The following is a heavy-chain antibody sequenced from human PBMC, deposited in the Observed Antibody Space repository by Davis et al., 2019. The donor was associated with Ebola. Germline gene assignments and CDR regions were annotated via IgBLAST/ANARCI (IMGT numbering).Heavy chain of an antibody. D-gene: IGHD2-15*01. CDR1: GGSISSSSYY. V-gene: IGHV4-39*07. CDR3: ARRSGSYYYYGMDV. CDR2: INHSGST. J-gene: IGHJ6*02. Sequence: SETLSLTCTVSGGSISSSSYYWSWIRQPPGKGLEWIGEINHSGSTNYNPSLKSRVTISVDTSKNQFSLKLSSVTAADTAVYYCARRSGSYYYYGMDVWGQGTTVTVSS.